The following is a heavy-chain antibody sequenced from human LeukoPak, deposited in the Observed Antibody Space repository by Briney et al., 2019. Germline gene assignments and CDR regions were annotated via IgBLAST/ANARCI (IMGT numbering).Heavy chain of an antibody. J-gene: IGHJ4*02. D-gene: IGHD5-24*01. V-gene: IGHV3-74*01. CDR2: INSDGSST. Sequence: GGSLRLSCAASGFTFSSYWMHWVRQAPGKGLVWVSRINSDGSSTSYADSVKGRFTISRDNAKNTLYLQMNSLRAEDTAVYYCARDPEMATLLQYFDYWGQGTVVTVSS. CDR1: GFTFSSYW. CDR3: ARDPEMATLLQYFDY.